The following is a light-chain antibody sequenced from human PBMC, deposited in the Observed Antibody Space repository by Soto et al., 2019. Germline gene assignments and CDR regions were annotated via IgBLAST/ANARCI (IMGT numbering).Light chain of an antibody. V-gene: IGLV3-9*01. CDR1: NIGSKN. J-gene: IGLJ1*01. Sequence: SSELTQPLSASVALGQTARITCDGNNIGSKNVHWYQQKPGQAPVLVMFRDRNRPSGIPERFSGSNSGNTATLTITRAQDGDEADYYCQVWDSSTVFGTGTKLTVL. CDR3: QVWDSSTV. CDR2: RDR.